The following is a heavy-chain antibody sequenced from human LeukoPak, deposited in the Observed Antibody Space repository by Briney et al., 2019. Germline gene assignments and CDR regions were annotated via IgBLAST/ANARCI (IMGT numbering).Heavy chain of an antibody. J-gene: IGHJ1*01. CDR3: AKGAVAGNFSEYFQQ. V-gene: IGHV3-23*01. Sequence: GGSLRLSCAASGFTFSSYAMSWVRQAPGKGLEWVSAISGSGGSPYYADSVKGRFTISRDNSKNTLYLQMNSLRAEGTAVYYCAKGAVAGNFSEYFQQWRQGTLVTVSS. CDR1: GFTFSSYA. D-gene: IGHD6-19*01. CDR2: ISGSGGSP.